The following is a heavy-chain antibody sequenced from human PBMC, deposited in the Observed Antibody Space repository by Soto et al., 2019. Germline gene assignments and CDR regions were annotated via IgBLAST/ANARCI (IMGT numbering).Heavy chain of an antibody. CDR2: INPNSGGT. Sequence: ASVKVSCKASGYTFTVYYMHCVLQSPGQWLEWMGCINPNSGGTNYAQKFQGWVTMTRDTSISTAYMELSRLRSDDTAVYYCATSGEYYYYGMDVWGQGTTVTVSS. D-gene: IGHD3-10*01. CDR3: ATSGEYYYYGMDV. CDR1: GYTFTVYY. J-gene: IGHJ6*02. V-gene: IGHV1-2*04.